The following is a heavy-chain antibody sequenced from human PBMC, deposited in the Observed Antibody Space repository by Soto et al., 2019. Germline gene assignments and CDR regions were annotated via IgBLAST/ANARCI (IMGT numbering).Heavy chain of an antibody. Sequence: PSETLSLTCTVSGGSISSGDYYWSWIRQPPGKGLEWIGYIYYSGSTYYNPSLKSRVTISVDTSKNQFSLKLSSVTAADTAVYYCAREHITIFGVVSYYYGMDVWGQGTTVTVSS. V-gene: IGHV4-30-4*01. CDR1: GGSISSGDYY. CDR3: AREHITIFGVVSYYYGMDV. J-gene: IGHJ6*02. D-gene: IGHD3-3*01. CDR2: IYYSGST.